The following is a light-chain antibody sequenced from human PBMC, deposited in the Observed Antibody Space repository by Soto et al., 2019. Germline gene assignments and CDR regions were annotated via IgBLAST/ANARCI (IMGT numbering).Light chain of an antibody. CDR2: GAS. CDR1: ESVGSN. CDR3: QQYNNWLT. J-gene: IGKJ4*01. Sequence: EVGMTQSPATLSVFPGERVTLSCRASESVGSNLAWYQQKPGQAPRLLIYGASTRATGVPARFSGSGSGTEFTLTISILQAEDFALYYCQQYNNWLTVGGGTKVEIE. V-gene: IGKV3-15*01.